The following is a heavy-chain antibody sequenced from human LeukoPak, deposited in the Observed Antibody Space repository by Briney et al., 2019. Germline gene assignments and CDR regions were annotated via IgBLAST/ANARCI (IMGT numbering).Heavy chain of an antibody. D-gene: IGHD3-3*01. CDR2: IKQDGSEK. Sequence: GGSLRLSCAASGFTFSSYWMSWVRQAPGKGLEWVANIKQDGSEKYYVDSVKGRFTISRDNAKNSLYLQMNSLRAEDTAVYYCAREETSYYDFWSGYYRSYYYYYGMDVWGQGTMVTVSS. CDR3: AREETSYYDFWSGYYRSYYYYYGMDV. V-gene: IGHV3-7*03. J-gene: IGHJ6*02. CDR1: GFTFSSYW.